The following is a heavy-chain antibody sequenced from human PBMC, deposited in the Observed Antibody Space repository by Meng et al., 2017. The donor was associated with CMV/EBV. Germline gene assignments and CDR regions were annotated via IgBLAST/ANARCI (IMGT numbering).Heavy chain of an antibody. Sequence: SETLSLTCAVYGGSFSGYYWSWIRQPPGKGLEWIGEINHSGSTNYNPSLKSRVTISVDTSKNQSSLKLSSVTAADTAVYYRARGFVRQKVVPAARSNYYYYGMDVWGQGTTVTVSS. CDR1: GGSFSGYY. D-gene: IGHD2-2*01. V-gene: IGHV4-34*01. J-gene: IGHJ6*02. CDR2: INHSGST. CDR3: ARGFVRQKVVPAARSNYYYYGMDV.